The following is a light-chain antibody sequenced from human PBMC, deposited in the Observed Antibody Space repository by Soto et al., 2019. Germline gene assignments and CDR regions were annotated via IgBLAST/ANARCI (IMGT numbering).Light chain of an antibody. Sequence: QSVLTQPASVSGSPGQSITISCTGTSSDVGGYNYVSWYQQQPGKAPKLMMYEVSNRPSGFSNRFSGSKSGNTASLTISGLQAEDEADYYCSSYTSSSTLFVFGTGTKVTVL. V-gene: IGLV2-14*01. CDR1: SSDVGGYNY. CDR2: EVS. J-gene: IGLJ1*01. CDR3: SSYTSSSTLFV.